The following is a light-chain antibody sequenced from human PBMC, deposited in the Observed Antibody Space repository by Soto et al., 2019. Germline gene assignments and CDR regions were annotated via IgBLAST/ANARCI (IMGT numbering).Light chain of an antibody. CDR1: KNDIGVYDF. J-gene: IGLJ1*01. V-gene: IGLV2-8*01. CDR3: KSYAGSNNDV. Sequence: QSVLTQPPSASGSPGQSVTISCTGTKNDIGVYDFVSWYQHHPGKAPRLIIYEVVQRPSGVPDRFSGCKSGNTASLTDSGQQAADEDDYFCKSYAGSNNDVFGSGTKLNVL. CDR2: EVV.